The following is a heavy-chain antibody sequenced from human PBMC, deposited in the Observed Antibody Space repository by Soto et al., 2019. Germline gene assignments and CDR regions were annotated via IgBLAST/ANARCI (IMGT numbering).Heavy chain of an antibody. CDR1: GFTFSSYS. CDR2: ISSIISYI. V-gene: IGHV3-21*01. Sequence: PGGSLRLSCAASGFTFSSYSMNWVRQAPVNGLELVSSISSIISYIYYADSVKGRFTISRDNAKNSLYLQMNSLRADDAAVYYCAREXXYXTNGVCYTGVYHYYYMDVWGKGNTVTV. CDR3: AREXXYXTNGVCYTGVYHYYYMDV. J-gene: IGHJ6*03. D-gene: IGHD2-8*01.